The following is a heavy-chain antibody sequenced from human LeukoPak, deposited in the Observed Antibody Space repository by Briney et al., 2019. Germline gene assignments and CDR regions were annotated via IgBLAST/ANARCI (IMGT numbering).Heavy chain of an antibody. CDR2: IYYSGTT. V-gene: IGHV4-39*01. CDR1: GGSVSSATDY. Sequence: SETLSLTCTVSGGSVSSATDYWGWIRQPPGRGLEWIGTIYYSGTTFYNPSLKSRVTISVDTSTNQFSLKLNSVTAADTALYYCARVPAILRVATPDLWGRSTLVTVSS. J-gene: IGHJ2*01. CDR3: ARVPAILRVATPDL. D-gene: IGHD4-23*01.